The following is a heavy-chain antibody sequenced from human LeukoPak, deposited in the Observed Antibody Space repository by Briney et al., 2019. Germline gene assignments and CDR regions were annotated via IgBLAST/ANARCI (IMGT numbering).Heavy chain of an antibody. D-gene: IGHD2-2*01. CDR1: GGTFSSYA. Sequence: SVKVSCKASGGTFSSYAISWVRQAPGQGLEWMGGIIPIFGTANYAQRFQGRVTITADESTSTAYMELSSLRSEDTAVYYCARVSTLGYCSSTSCYAIDYWGQGTLVTVSS. CDR2: IIPIFGTA. V-gene: IGHV1-69*01. J-gene: IGHJ4*02. CDR3: ARVSTLGYCSSTSCYAIDY.